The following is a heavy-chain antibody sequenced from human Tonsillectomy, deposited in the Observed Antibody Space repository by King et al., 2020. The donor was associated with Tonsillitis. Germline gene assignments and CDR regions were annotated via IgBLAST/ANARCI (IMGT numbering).Heavy chain of an antibody. J-gene: IGHJ4*02. CDR1: GFTFSNSD. Sequence: VQLVESGGGVVQPGGSLRLSCAASGFTFSNSDIHWVRQAPGKGLQWVAFIHYDGTNKDYADSVKGRFAISRDNSKNTLFLQMNNLRPEDTAMYYCAGVKVAFQDDDFGGQGTLVTVSS. V-gene: IGHV3-30*02. CDR3: AGVKVAFQDDDF. D-gene: IGHD2-8*01. CDR2: IHYDGTNK.